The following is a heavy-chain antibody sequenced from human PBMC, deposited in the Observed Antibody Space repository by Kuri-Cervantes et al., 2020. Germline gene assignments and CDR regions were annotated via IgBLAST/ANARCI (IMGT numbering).Heavy chain of an antibody. D-gene: IGHD1-1*01. CDR3: AGDQLERRQPDYYYYGMDV. V-gene: IGHV1-46*01. J-gene: IGHJ6*02. Sequence: ASVKVSCKASGYTFTSYYMHWVRQAPGQGLEWMGIINPSGGSTSYAQKFQGRVTMTRDTSISTAYMELSRLRSDDTAVYYCAGDQLERRQPDYYYYGMDVWGQGTTVTVSS. CDR1: GYTFTSYY. CDR2: INPSGGST.